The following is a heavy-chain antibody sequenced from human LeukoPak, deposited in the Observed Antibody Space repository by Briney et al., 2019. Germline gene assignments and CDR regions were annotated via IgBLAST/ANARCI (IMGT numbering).Heavy chain of an antibody. D-gene: IGHD3-10*01. CDR3: ARRRWAGLDYMDV. J-gene: IGHJ6*03. CDR1: GGSISSYY. CDR2: IYYSGST. V-gene: IGHV4-59*08. Sequence: SETLSLTCTVSGGSISSYYWSWIRQPPGKGLEWIGYIYYSGSTNYNPSLKSRVTISVDTSKNQFSLKLSSVTAADTAVYYCARRRWAGLDYMDVWGKGTTVTVSS.